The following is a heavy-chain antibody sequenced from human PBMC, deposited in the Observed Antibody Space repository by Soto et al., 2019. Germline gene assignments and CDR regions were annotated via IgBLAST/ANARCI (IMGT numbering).Heavy chain of an antibody. J-gene: IGHJ4*02. D-gene: IGHD1-26*01. Sequence: QVQLVESGGGVVQPGRSLRLSCVASGFTFSSYGMHWVRQAPGKGLEWVAIISYDGSNTYYADSVKGRFTITRDNSKNTLYLQMNSLRAEDTAVYDWAKEGGLSGSYYISSSYYFDYWGQGTLVTVSS. CDR2: ISYDGSNT. V-gene: IGHV3-30*18. CDR1: GFTFSSYG. CDR3: AKEGGLSGSYYISSSYYFDY.